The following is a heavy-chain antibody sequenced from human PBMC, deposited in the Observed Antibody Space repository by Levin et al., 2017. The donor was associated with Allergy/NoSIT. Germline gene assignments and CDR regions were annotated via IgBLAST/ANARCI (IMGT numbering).Heavy chain of an antibody. J-gene: IGHJ6*02. D-gene: IGHD3-10*01. Sequence: PGGSLRLSCAASGFTFSDHPMNWVRQAPGKGLEWVSYIGDNDNFKYYADSVKGRFTMSRDNTKNSLYLQMNSLRVDDTAVYYCVRDCRRGYGMDVWGQGTTVTVSS. CDR2: IGDNDNFK. CDR1: GFTFSDHP. V-gene: IGHV3-21*05. CDR3: VRDCRRGYGMDV.